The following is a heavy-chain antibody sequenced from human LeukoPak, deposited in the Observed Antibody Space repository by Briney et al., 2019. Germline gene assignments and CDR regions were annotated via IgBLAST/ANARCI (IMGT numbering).Heavy chain of an antibody. J-gene: IGHJ4*02. CDR2: ISYDGSNK. V-gene: IGHV3-30-3*01. D-gene: IGHD3-16*01. CDR3: AREKASGKGEYLDY. Sequence: GGSLRLSCAASGFTFSSYAMHWVRQAPGKGLEWVAVISYDGSNKYYADSVKGRFTISRDNSKNTLYLQMNSLRAEDTAVYYCAREKASGKGEYLDYWGQGTLVTVSS. CDR1: GFTFSSYA.